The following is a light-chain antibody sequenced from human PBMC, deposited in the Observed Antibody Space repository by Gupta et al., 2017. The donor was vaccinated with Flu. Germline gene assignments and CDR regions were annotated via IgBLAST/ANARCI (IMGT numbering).Light chain of an antibody. CDR2: GAS. CDR3: HQDSTLWT. Sequence: IMMTQSPATLSVSPGERATLSCRASQSVNSNLAWYQQKPGQAPRLIMYGASTSASGNPGRFSGSGYEKEFTLTSSRRQYEASAVYYAHQDSTLWTFGQGTKVEIK. V-gene: IGKV3-15*01. J-gene: IGKJ1*01. CDR1: QSVNSN.